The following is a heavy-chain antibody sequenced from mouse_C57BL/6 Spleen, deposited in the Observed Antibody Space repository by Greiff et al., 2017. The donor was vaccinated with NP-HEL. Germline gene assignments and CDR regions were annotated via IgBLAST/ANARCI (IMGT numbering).Heavy chain of an antibody. CDR3: TRGDYGSFFDY. CDR2: ISSGGDYI. D-gene: IGHD1-1*01. Sequence: EVQVVESGEGLVKPGGSLKLSCAASGFTFSSYAMSWVRQTPEKRLEWVAYISSGGDYIYYADTVKGRFTISRDNARNTLYLQMSSLKSEDTAMYYCTRGDYGSFFDYWGQGTTLTVSS. V-gene: IGHV5-9-1*02. CDR1: GFTFSSYA. J-gene: IGHJ2*01.